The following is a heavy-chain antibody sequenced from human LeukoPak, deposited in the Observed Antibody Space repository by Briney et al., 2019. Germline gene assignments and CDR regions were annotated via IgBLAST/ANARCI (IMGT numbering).Heavy chain of an antibody. CDR2: IIPILGIA. Sequence: ASVKVSCKASGGTFSSYAISWVRQAPGQGLEWMGRIIPILGIANYAQKFQGRVTITADKSTSTAYMELSSLRSEDTAVYYCARDQVTTFPYYYYYYGMDVWGQGTTVTVSS. CDR3: ARDQVTTFPYYYYYYGMDV. V-gene: IGHV1-69*04. CDR1: GGTFSSYA. J-gene: IGHJ6*02. D-gene: IGHD3-16*01.